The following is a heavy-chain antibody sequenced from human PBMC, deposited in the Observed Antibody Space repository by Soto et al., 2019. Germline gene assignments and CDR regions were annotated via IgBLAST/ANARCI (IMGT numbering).Heavy chain of an antibody. D-gene: IGHD2-2*01. CDR1: GYTFTSYY. V-gene: IGHV1-46*03. J-gene: IGHJ6*02. CDR2: INPSGGST. Sequence: GASVKVSCKASGYTFTSYYMHWVRQAPGQGLEWMGIINPSGGSTSYAQKFQGRVTMTRDTSTSTVYMELSSLRSEDTAVYYCARKGPRYCSRTSCYDPSPHYYYGMDVWG. CDR3: ARKGPRYCSRTSCYDPSPHYYYGMDV.